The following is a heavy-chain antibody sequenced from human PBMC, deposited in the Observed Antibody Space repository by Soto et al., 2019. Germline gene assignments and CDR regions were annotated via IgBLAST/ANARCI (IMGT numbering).Heavy chain of an antibody. CDR3: ARHPGYFDILTGYTTYYFDY. D-gene: IGHD3-9*01. J-gene: IGHJ4*02. CDR2: IYYRGNT. V-gene: IGHV4-59*08. CDR1: GGSISSYY. Sequence: SETLSLTCTVSGGSISSYYWSWIRQPPGKGLEWIGYIYYRGNTDYNPSLKSRVTISLDTPKNQFSLKLSSVTAADTAVYYCARHPGYFDILTGYTTYYFDYWGQGILVTVSS.